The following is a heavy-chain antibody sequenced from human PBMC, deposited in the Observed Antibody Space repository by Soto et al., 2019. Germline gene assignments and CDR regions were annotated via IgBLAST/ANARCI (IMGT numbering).Heavy chain of an antibody. D-gene: IGHD2-21*02. CDR2: ISGDGINK. J-gene: IGHJ4*02. V-gene: IGHV3-30-3*01. CDR3: ARRLTPSVTAMGY. CDR1: GFTFSDYA. Sequence: QVQLVESGGGVVQPGRSLRLSCSASGFTFSDYAINWVRQAPGKGLECVASISGDGINKYIADSVKGRFIISRDNSKNTVLLQMSSLGPEDTAVYYCARRLTPSVTAMGYWGQGTLVTVSS.